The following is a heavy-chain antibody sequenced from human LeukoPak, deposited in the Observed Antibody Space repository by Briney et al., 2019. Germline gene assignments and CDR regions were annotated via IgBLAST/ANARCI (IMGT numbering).Heavy chain of an antibody. CDR3: ASSSGDYGDYNWFDP. D-gene: IGHD4-17*01. CDR1: GFTFSDYY. CDR2: ISSSGSTT. J-gene: IGHJ5*02. Sequence: NPGGSLRLSCAASGFTFSDYYMSWIRQAPGKGLEWVSYISSSGSTTYYADSVKGRFTISRDNAKNSLYLQMNSLRAEDTAVYYCASSSGDYGDYNWFDPWGQGTLVTVYS. V-gene: IGHV3-11*01.